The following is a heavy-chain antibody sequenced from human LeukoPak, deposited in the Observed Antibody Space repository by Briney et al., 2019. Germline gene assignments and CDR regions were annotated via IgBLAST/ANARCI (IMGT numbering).Heavy chain of an antibody. V-gene: IGHV4-59*01. CDR2: IYYSGST. CDR3: ARGVVIAPQTFDY. D-gene: IGHD2-21*01. CDR1: GGSISSYY. Sequence: PSETLSLTCTVSGGSISSYYWSWIRQPPGKGLEWIGYIYYSGSTNYNPSLKSRVTISVDTSKDQFSLKLSSVTAADTAVYYCARGVVIAPQTFDYWGQGTLVTVSS. J-gene: IGHJ4*02.